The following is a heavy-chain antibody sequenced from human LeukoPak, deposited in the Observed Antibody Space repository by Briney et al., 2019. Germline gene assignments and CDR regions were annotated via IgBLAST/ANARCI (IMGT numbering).Heavy chain of an antibody. V-gene: IGHV3-23*01. CDR1: GFTFTTYG. J-gene: IGHJ6*03. CDR3: AKNGEPHYYMDV. D-gene: IGHD1-14*01. CDR2: ISGSGSNT. Sequence: AGGSLRLSCATSGFTFTTYGMIWVRQAPGKGLEWVLGISGSGSNTYYADSVKGRFTSSRDSSKKTVYLQMNSLRAEDTAVYYCAKNGEPHYYMDVLGKGTTVTVSS.